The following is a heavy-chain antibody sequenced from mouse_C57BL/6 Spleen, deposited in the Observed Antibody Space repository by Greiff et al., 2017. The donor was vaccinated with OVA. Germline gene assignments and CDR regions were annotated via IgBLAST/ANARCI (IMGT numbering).Heavy chain of an antibody. CDR1: GYTFTDYY. CDR2: INPNNGGT. D-gene: IGHD2-3*01. J-gene: IGHJ3*01. CDR3: ASRDGYWFAY. V-gene: IGHV1-26*01. Sequence: VQLQQSGPELVKPGASVKISCKASGYTFTDYYMNWVKQSHGKSLEWIGAINPNNGGTSYNQKFKGKATLTVDKSSSTAYMELRSLTSEDSAVYYCASRDGYWFAYWGQGTLVTVSA.